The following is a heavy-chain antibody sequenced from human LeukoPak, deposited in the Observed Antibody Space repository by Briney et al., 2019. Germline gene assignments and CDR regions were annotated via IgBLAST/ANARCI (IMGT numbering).Heavy chain of an antibody. D-gene: IGHD3-10*01. CDR1: GDSISSAGYS. CDR3: ARHYGSGTYKRLDY. CDR2: IYQSGST. Sequence: SETLSLTCTVSGDSISSAGYSWSWIRQPPGKGLECIGYIYQSGSTHYNPSLKSRVTISIERSKNQFSLKLSSVTAADTAVFYCARHYGSGTYKRLDYWGQGTLVTVSS. V-gene: IGHV4-30-2*01. J-gene: IGHJ4*02.